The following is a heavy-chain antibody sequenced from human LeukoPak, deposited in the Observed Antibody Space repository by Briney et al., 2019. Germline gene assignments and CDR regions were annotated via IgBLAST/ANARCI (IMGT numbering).Heavy chain of an antibody. CDR1: GFTLSSYA. Sequence: PGGSLRLSCAASGFTLSSYAMSWVRQAPGKGLEWVAYINGSGGTTTYAASEKGRFTIARDNTKNTPYMQMHSLTAEEAAIYYCAQHRGDGRSHFGYCGEGTLATVYS. CDR2: INGSGGTT. J-gene: IGHJ4*02. CDR3: AQHRGDGRSHFGY. D-gene: IGHD2-15*01. V-gene: IGHV3-23*01.